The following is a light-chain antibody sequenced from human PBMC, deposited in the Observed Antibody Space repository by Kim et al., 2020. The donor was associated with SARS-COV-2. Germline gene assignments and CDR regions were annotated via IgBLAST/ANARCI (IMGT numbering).Light chain of an antibody. CDR1: HSVSSN. CDR2: GAS. J-gene: IGKJ1*01. V-gene: IGKV3-15*01. CDR3: QQYNNWPPWT. Sequence: SPGERATLSCRASHSVSSNLAWYQQKPGQAPRLLIYGASTRATGIPARFSGSGSGTEFTLTISSLQSEDFAVYYCQQYNNWPPWTFGQGTKVDIK.